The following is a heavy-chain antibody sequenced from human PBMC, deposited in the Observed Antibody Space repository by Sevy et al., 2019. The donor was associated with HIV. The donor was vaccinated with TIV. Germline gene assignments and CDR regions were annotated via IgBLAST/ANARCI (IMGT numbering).Heavy chain of an antibody. D-gene: IGHD5-12*01. CDR2: ISSSSSYI. Sequence: GGSLRLSCAASGFTFSSYSMNWVRQAPGKGLEWVSSISSSSSYIYYADSVKGRFTISRDNAKNSLYLQMNSLRAEDTAVYYCARDGEYSGYLYYYYGMDVWGQGTTVTVSS. J-gene: IGHJ6*02. CDR1: GFTFSSYS. V-gene: IGHV3-21*01. CDR3: ARDGEYSGYLYYYYGMDV.